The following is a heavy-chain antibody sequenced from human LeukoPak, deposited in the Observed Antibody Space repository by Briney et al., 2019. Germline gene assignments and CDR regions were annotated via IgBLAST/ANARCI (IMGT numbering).Heavy chain of an antibody. CDR2: ISSSSSYI. J-gene: IGHJ3*02. CDR3: ASEEVITTSGAFDI. CDR1: GFRFSSYS. V-gene: IGHV3-21*01. Sequence: PGGSLRLSCAAAGFRFSSYSMKWVRQAPGKGLKWVSSISSSSSYIYYADSVKGRFTISRDNAKNSLYLQMNSLRAEDTAVYYCASEEVITTSGAFDIWGQGTMVTVSS. D-gene: IGHD3-22*01.